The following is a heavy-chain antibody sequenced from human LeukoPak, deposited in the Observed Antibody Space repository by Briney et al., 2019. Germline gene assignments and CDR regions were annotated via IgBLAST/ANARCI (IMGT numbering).Heavy chain of an antibody. Sequence: ASVKVSCKASGYTFTGYYMHWVRQAPGQGLEWMGWINPNSGGTKYSQEFQGRVTITRDTSASTAYMELSSLRSEDMAVYYCARGRIVGATNSVGLDYWGQGTLVTVSS. CDR3: ARGRIVGATNSVGLDY. CDR1: GYTFTGYY. V-gene: IGHV1-2*02. CDR2: INPNSGGT. D-gene: IGHD1-26*01. J-gene: IGHJ4*02.